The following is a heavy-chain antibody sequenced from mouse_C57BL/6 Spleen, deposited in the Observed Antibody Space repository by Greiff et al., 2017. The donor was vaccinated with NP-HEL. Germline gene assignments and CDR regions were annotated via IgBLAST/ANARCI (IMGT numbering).Heavy chain of an antibody. V-gene: IGHV5-4*01. CDR3: ARDGQYYGTPFAY. J-gene: IGHJ3*01. D-gene: IGHD1-1*01. CDR2: ISDGGSYT. Sequence: DVMLVESGGGLVKPGGSLKLSCAASGFTFSSYAMSWVRQTPEKRLEWVATISDGGSYTYYPDNVKGRFTITRDNAKNNLYLPMSHLKSEDTAMYYCARDGQYYGTPFAYWGQGTLVTVSA. CDR1: GFTFSSYA.